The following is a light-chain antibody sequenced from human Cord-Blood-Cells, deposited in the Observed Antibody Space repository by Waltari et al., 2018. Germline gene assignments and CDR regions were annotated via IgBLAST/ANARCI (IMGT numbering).Light chain of an antibody. J-gene: IGLJ2*01. CDR1: SLRSYY. V-gene: IGLV3-19*01. CDR3: NPRDSSGNHLV. CDR2: GKN. Sequence: SSELTQDPAVSVALGQTVRITCQVDSLRSYYASWYQQKPGQAPVLVIYGKNNRPSGIPDRFSGSSSGNTASLTITGAQAEDEADYYCNPRDSSGNHLVFGGGTKLTVL.